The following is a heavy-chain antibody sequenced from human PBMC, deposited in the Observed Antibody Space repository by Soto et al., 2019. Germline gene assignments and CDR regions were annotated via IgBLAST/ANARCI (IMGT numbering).Heavy chain of an antibody. V-gene: IGHV3-66*01. CDR1: GFAVNNDY. D-gene: IGHD3-10*01. CDR3: TRVSRYYGSGRGVLDY. Sequence: VHLMESGGDLVQPGGSLRLSCAISGFAVNNDYVSWVRQAPGKGLEWVSVISRDGSTVYADSVQGRFFVSRDATRNMVFLQMNSLRVEDTAVYHCTRVSRYYGSGRGVLDYWGQRTLITVSS. J-gene: IGHJ4*02. CDR2: ISRDGST.